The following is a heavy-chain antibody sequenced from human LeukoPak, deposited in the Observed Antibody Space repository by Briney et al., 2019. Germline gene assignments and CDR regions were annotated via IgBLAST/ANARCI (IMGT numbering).Heavy chain of an antibody. CDR3: ARDGGGEGATTDFDY. CDR2: IKQDGSEK. CDR1: GFTFSSYW. V-gene: IGHV3-7*01. J-gene: IGHJ4*02. D-gene: IGHD1-26*01. Sequence: GGALRLSCAASGFTFSSYWMSCVRQAPGKGLEWVANIKQDGSEKYYVDSVKGRFTISRDNAENSLYLQMNSLRAEDTAVYYCARDGGGEGATTDFDYWGQGTLVTVSS.